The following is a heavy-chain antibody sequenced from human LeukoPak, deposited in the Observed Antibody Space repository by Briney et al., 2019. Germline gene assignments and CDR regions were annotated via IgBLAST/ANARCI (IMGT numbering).Heavy chain of an antibody. V-gene: IGHV3-33*01. J-gene: IGHJ4*02. D-gene: IGHD3-22*01. CDR1: GFTFSSYG. CDR2: IWYDGSNK. Sequence: PGRSLRLSCAASGFTFSSYGMHWVRQAPGKGLEWVAVIWYDGSNKYYADSVKGRFTISRDNSKNTLYLQMNSLRAEDTAVYYCARLSRPDYDSSGYYYFDYWGQGTLVTVSS. CDR3: ARLSRPDYDSSGYYYFDY.